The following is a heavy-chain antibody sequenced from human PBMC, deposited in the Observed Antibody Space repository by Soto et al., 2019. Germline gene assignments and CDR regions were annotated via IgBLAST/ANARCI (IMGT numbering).Heavy chain of an antibody. J-gene: IGHJ5*02. CDR2: ISYDGSNK. CDR1: GFTFSSYG. V-gene: IGHV3-30*18. CDR3: AKDQANLGWFDP. Sequence: PGGSLRLSCAASGFTFSSYGMHWVRQAPGKGLEWVAVISYDGSNKYYADSVKGRFTISRHNSKNMLYLQMNSLRAEDTAVYYCAKDQANLGWFDPWGQGTLVTVSS. D-gene: IGHD3-10*01.